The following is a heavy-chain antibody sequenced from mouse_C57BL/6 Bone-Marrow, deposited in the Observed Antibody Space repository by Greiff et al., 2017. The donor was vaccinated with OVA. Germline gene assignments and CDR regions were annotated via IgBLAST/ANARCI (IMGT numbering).Heavy chain of an antibody. Sequence: EVMLVESGGGLVKPGGSLKLSCAASGFTFSSYAMSWVRQTPEKRLEWVATLSDGGSYTYYPDNVKGRFTISRDNAKNNLYLQMSHLKSEDTAMYYCARGFAYWGQGTLVTVSA. J-gene: IGHJ3*01. V-gene: IGHV5-4*03. CDR3: ARGFAY. CDR2: LSDGGSYT. CDR1: GFTFSSYA.